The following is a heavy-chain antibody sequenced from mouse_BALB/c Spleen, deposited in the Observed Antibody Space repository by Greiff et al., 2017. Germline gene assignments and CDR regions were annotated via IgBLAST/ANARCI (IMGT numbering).Heavy chain of an antibody. CDR1: GFTFSSYT. J-gene: IGHJ4*01. Sequence: EVQVVESGGGLVQPGGSLKLSCAASGFTFSSYTMSWVRQTPEKRLEWVAYISNGGGSTYYPDTVKGRFTISRDNAKNTLYLQMSSLKSEDTAMYYCARDYYGSYAMDYWGQGTSVTVSS. CDR3: ARDYYGSYAMDY. CDR2: ISNGGGST. V-gene: IGHV5-12-2*01. D-gene: IGHD1-2*01.